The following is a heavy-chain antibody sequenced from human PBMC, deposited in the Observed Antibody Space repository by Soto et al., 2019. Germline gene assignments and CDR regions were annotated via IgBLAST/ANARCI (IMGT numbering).Heavy chain of an antibody. D-gene: IGHD3-9*01. Sequence: TLSLTCAVYGGSFSAYYWSWVRQPPGKGLEWIGEIIHSESTKYNPSLKSRVTISVDTSKNQFSLQLNSVTPEDTAVYYCARDYDILTGSYGMDVWGQGTTVTVSS. V-gene: IGHV4-34*12. CDR1: GGSFSAYY. J-gene: IGHJ6*02. CDR2: IIHSEST. CDR3: ARDYDILTGSYGMDV.